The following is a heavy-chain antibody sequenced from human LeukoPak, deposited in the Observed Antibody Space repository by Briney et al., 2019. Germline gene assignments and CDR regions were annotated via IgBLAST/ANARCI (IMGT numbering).Heavy chain of an antibody. CDR1: GFTFSSYA. CDR3: ARDDYRIAAAGLDY. CDR2: ISYDGSNK. Sequence: GGSLRLSCAASGFTFSSYAMHWVRQAPGKGLEWVAVISYDGSNKYYVDSVKGRFTISRDNSKNTLYLQMNSLRAVDTAVYYCARDDYRIAAAGLDYWGQGTLVTVSS. D-gene: IGHD6-13*01. J-gene: IGHJ4*02. V-gene: IGHV3-30-3*01.